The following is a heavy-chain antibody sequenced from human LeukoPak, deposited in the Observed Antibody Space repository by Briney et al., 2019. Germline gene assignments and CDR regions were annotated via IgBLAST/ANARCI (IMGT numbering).Heavy chain of an antibody. CDR3: ARVIRRVAPAAIYY. Sequence: ASVKVSYKASGYTFTSYYMHWVRQAPGQGLEWMGWINPNSGGTNYAQKFQGRVTMTRDTSISTAYMELSRLRSDDTAVYYCARVIRRVAPAAIYYWGQGTLVTVSS. CDR2: INPNSGGT. J-gene: IGHJ4*02. CDR1: GYTFTSYY. D-gene: IGHD2-2*01. V-gene: IGHV1-2*02.